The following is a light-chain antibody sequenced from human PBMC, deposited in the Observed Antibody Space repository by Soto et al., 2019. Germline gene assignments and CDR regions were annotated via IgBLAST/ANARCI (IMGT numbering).Light chain of an antibody. CDR3: XXYGRSSLT. CDR1: QSVSSTY. V-gene: IGKV3-20*01. J-gene: IGKJ3*01. Sequence: EIVLTQSPGTLSLSPGERATLSCRASQSVSSTYLAWYQQKPGQAPRLLIYGASSRASGIPDRFSGSGSGTDFTLXXXRLDXXDXXXXXXXXYGRSSLTFGPGTKVDIK. CDR2: GAS.